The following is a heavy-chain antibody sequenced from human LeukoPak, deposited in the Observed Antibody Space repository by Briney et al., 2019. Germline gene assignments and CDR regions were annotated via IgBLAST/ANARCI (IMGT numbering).Heavy chain of an antibody. CDR2: IKGDGSER. J-gene: IGHJ4*02. Sequence: GGSLRLSCVVSGFTFSSCWMSWVRQAPGKGLEWVANIKGDGSERYYADSVKGRFTISRDNSKNTLFLQMNSLRAEDTAVYYCAKGTTSGYYYVDYFDYWGQGILVTVSS. CDR1: GFTFSSCW. V-gene: IGHV3-7*03. CDR3: AKGTTSGYYYVDYFDY. D-gene: IGHD3-22*01.